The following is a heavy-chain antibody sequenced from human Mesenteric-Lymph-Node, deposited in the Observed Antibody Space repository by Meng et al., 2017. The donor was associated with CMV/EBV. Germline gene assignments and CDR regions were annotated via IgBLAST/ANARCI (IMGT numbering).Heavy chain of an antibody. D-gene: IGHD3-10*01. CDR1: GGPISSSSYY. Sequence: QPQLQESGPGLVKPSETLSLTCTVSGGPISSSSYYWGWIRQPPGKGLEWIGSIYYSGSTYYNPSLKSRVTISVDTSKNQFSLKLSSVTAADTAVYYCARPHYYGSGSSPWFDPWGQGTLVTVSS. CDR3: ARPHYYGSGSSPWFDP. V-gene: IGHV4-39*01. CDR2: IYYSGST. J-gene: IGHJ5*02.